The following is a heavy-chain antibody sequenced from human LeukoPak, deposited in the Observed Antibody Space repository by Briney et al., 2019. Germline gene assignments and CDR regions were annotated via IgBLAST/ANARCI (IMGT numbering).Heavy chain of an antibody. CDR3: ARLRGNYFPDF. D-gene: IGHD2/OR15-2a*01. CDR1: GGSLSGYY. Sequence: SETLSLTCTVSGGSLSGYYWTWIRQPPGKTLEWIAYVFYTGTTNYNPSLESRVTISVDTSRNQFSLRLRSVAAADTAVYYCARLRGNYFPDFWGQGTLVTVSS. CDR2: VFYTGTT. V-gene: IGHV4-59*01. J-gene: IGHJ4*02.